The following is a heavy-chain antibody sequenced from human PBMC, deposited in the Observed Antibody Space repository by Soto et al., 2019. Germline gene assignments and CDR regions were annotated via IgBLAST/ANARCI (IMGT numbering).Heavy chain of an antibody. CDR2: ISSSSSYI. V-gene: IGHV3-21*01. J-gene: IGHJ4*02. Sequence: EVQLVESGGGLVKPGGSLRLSCAASGFTFSSYSMNWVRQAPGKGLEWVSSISSSSSYIYYADSVKGRFTISRDNAKNSLYLQMNSLRAEDTAVYYCASNTPGYSYGDYWGQGTLVTVSS. CDR1: GFTFSSYS. CDR3: ASNTPGYSYGDY. D-gene: IGHD5-18*01.